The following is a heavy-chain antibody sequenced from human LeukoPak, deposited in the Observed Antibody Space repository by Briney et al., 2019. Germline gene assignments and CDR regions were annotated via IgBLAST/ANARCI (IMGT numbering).Heavy chain of an antibody. CDR3: ARDRDIAAAGRSWFDP. CDR2: INPSGGST. J-gene: IGHJ5*02. Sequence: ASVKVSCKASGYTFTSYYMHWVRQAPGQGPEWMGIINPSGGSTSYAQKFQGRVTMTRDTSTSTVYMELSSLRSEDTAVYYCARDRDIAAAGRSWFDPWGQGTLVTVSS. CDR1: GYTFTSYY. V-gene: IGHV1-46*01. D-gene: IGHD6-13*01.